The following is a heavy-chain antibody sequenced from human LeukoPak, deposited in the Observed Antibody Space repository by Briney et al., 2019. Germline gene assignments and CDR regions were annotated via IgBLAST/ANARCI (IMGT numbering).Heavy chain of an antibody. V-gene: IGHV4-34*01. CDR1: SGSFSGYY. J-gene: IGHJ4*02. D-gene: IGHD3-10*01. CDR2: IKDGGIT. Sequence: PSETLSLTCAVYSGSFSGYYWSWIRLTPGEGLEWIGEIKDGGITNYNPSLRSRVTISKDTSNNQMSLNLHSATAADTAVYYCVRGFSGVGGDHWGQGTLVTVSS. CDR3: VRGFSGVGGDH.